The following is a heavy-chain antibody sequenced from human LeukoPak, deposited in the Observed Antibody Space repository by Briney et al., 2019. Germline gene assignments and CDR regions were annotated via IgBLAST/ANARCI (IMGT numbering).Heavy chain of an antibody. CDR1: GGSFSGYY. CDR3: ARFRSVYDSSGYPIVRNYFDY. Sequence: SETLSLTCAVYGGSFSGYYWSWIRQPPGKGLEWIGEINHSGSTNYNPSLKSRVTISVDTSKNQFSLKLSSVTAADTAVYYCARFRSVYDSSGYPIVRNYFDYWGQGTLVTVSS. V-gene: IGHV4-34*01. J-gene: IGHJ4*02. CDR2: INHSGST. D-gene: IGHD3-22*01.